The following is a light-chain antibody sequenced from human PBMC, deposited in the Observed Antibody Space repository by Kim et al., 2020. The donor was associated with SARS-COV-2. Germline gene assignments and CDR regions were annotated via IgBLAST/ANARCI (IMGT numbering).Light chain of an antibody. J-gene: IGLJ1*01. Sequence: QSVLTQSPSTSGTPGQRVTISCSGSSSNIGTNPVNWYQQFPGTAPTLLMYTNNLRPSGVPDRFSGSKSGTSASLAIRGLQSEDEADYYCAAWDDSLNTYVFGTGTKVTVL. CDR2: TNN. CDR3: AAWDDSLNTYV. CDR1: SSNIGTNP. V-gene: IGLV1-44*01.